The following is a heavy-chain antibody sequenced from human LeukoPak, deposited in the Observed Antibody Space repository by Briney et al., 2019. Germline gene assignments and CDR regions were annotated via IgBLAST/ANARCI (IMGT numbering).Heavy chain of an antibody. CDR1: GGSVSVYY. J-gene: IGHJ3*02. Sequence: SETLSLTCTVSGGSVSVYYWSWFRQPPGKGPEWIGNVYYTERADYNPSLKSRVTISVDTAKNQLSLKLSSVTAADTAVYYCARVHNTAMALGAFDIWGQGTMVTVSS. V-gene: IGHV4-59*08. CDR2: VYYTERA. CDR3: ARVHNTAMALGAFDI. D-gene: IGHD5-18*01.